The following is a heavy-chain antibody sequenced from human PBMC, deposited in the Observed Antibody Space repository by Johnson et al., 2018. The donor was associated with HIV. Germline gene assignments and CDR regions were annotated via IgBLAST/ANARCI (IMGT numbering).Heavy chain of an antibody. V-gene: IGHV3-7*01. D-gene: IGHD7-27*01. CDR1: GFTFSGYA. CDR3: AKDERQLGGWYDAFDI. Sequence: VQLVESGGGVVQPGRSLRLSCVGSGFTFSGYAMHWVRQAPGKGLEWVANIKQDGSEKYYVDSVKGRFTISRDNAKNSLYLQMNSLRAEATAVYYCAKDERQLGGWYDAFDIWGQGTMVTVSS. CDR2: IKQDGSEK. J-gene: IGHJ3*02.